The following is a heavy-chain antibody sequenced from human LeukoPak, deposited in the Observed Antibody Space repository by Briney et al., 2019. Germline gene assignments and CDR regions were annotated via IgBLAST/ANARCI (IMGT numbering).Heavy chain of an antibody. J-gene: IGHJ5*02. CDR2: INPNSGGT. CDR3: ANTYALGNYYKGGFDP. V-gene: IGHV1-2*06. D-gene: IGHD3-10*01. Sequence: ASVKVSCKASGYIFTDYYMHWVRQAPGQELGWMGRINPNSGGTNYAQKFQGRVTMTRDTSIRTVYMELSRLRSDDTAVYYCANTYALGNYYKGGFDPWGQGTLVTVSS. CDR1: GYIFTDYY.